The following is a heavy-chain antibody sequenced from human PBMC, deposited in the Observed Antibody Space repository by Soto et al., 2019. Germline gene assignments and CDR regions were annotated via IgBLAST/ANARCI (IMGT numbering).Heavy chain of an antibody. J-gene: IGHJ4*02. V-gene: IGHV3-49*02. CDR2: IRSKAYGGTT. D-gene: IGHD5-18*01. Sequence: WIRQPPGKGLEWVGFIRSKAYGGTTEYAASVKGRFTISRDDSKSIAYLQMNSLKTEDTAVYYCTRYSYGPYYFDYWGQGTLVTVSS. CDR3: TRYSYGPYYFDY.